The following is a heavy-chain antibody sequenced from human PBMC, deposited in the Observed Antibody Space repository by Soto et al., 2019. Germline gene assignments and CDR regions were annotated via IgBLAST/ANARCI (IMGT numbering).Heavy chain of an antibody. V-gene: IGHV3-21*01. CDR1: GFTFSSYT. J-gene: IGHJ6*02. CDR3: ARETESYNWEVGLMDV. D-gene: IGHD1-20*01. CDR2: ISSSTTYI. Sequence: EVQLVESGGGLVKPGGSLRLSCAASGFTFSSYTMNWVRQAPGKGLEWVSSISSSTTYIYYADSVTGRFTISRDNSKNSLYLQMNGLGAGDAAVYYCARETESYNWEVGLMDVWGQGTTVTVSS.